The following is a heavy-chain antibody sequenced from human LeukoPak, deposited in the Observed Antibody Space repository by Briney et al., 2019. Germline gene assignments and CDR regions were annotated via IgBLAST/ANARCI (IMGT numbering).Heavy chain of an antibody. D-gene: IGHD3-3*01. CDR3: ARGKFVVVIIVDDY. CDR1: GFTFSSYG. CDR2: IWYDGSNK. Sequence: GGSLRLSCAASGFTFSSYGMHWVRQAPGKGLEWVAVIWYDGSNKYYADSVKGRFTISRDNSKNTLYLQMNSLRAEDTAVYYCARGKFVVVIIVDDYWGQGTRVSVSS. V-gene: IGHV3-33*01. J-gene: IGHJ4*02.